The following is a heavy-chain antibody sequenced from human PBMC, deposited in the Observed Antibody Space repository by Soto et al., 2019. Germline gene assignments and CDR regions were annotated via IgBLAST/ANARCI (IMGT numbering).Heavy chain of an antibody. D-gene: IGHD6-6*01. Sequence: PGGSLRLSCAASGFTFSSYAMHWVRQAPGKGLEYVSAISSNGGSTYYADSVKGRFTISRDNSKNTLYLEMNSLRAEDTAVYYCAHHQRTTARQLGYFDYWGQGTLVTVSS. J-gene: IGHJ4*02. CDR2: ISSNGGST. CDR1: GFTFSSYA. CDR3: AHHQRTTARQLGYFDY. V-gene: IGHV3-64*02.